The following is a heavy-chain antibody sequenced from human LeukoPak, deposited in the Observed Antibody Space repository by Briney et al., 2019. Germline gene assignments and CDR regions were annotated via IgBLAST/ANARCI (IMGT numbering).Heavy chain of an antibody. D-gene: IGHD2-2*01. V-gene: IGHV1-46*01. CDR3: ARGEYCSSTSCYTEGQVDP. CDR1: GYTFTSYY. CDR2: INPSGGST. J-gene: IGHJ5*02. Sequence: ASVKVSCKASGYTFTSYYMHWVRQAPGQGLEWMGTINPSGGSTSYAQKFQGRVTMTRDTSTSTVYMELSSLRSEDTAVYYCARGEYCSSTSCYTEGQVDPWGQGTLVTVSS.